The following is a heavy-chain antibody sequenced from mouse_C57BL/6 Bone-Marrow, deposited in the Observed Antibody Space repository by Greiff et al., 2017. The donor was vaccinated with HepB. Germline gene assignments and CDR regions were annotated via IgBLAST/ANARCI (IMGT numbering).Heavy chain of an antibody. CDR3: AEVTTAPFDY. CDR2: IYPGSGST. Sequence: QVQLQQPGAELVKPGASVKMSCKASGYTFTSYWITWVKQRPGQGLEWIGDIYPGSGSTNYNEKFKSKATLTVDTSSSTAYMQLSSLTTEDSAIYYCAEVTTAPFDYWGQGTTLTVSS. J-gene: IGHJ2*01. D-gene: IGHD1-2*01. V-gene: IGHV1-55*01. CDR1: GYTFTSYW.